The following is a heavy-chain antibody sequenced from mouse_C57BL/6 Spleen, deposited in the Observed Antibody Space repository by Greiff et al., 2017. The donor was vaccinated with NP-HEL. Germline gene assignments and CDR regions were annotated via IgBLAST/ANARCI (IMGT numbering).Heavy chain of an antibody. Sequence: VQLQQSGPELVKPGASVKISCKASGYTFTDYYMNWVKQSHGKSLEWIGDINPNNGGTSYNQKFKGKATLTVDKSSSTAYMELRSLTSEDSAVYYGASFMTGDYWGQGTTLTVSS. J-gene: IGHJ2*01. D-gene: IGHD1-1*01. CDR1: GYTFTDYY. CDR2: INPNNGGT. CDR3: ASFMTGDY. V-gene: IGHV1-26*01.